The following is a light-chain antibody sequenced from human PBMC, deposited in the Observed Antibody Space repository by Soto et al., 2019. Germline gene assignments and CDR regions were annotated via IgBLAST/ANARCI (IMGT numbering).Light chain of an antibody. CDR3: QQRSNWPLLT. CDR2: DIS. V-gene: IGKV3-11*01. J-gene: IGKJ4*01. Sequence: EIVLTQSPATLSLSAGERAILSCRASQSVAGSLAWYQQKPGQAPRLLIYDISTRAAAIPARFSGSGSGTDFTLTISSLEPEDFAVYYCQQRSNWPLLTFGGGTKVDIK. CDR1: QSVAGS.